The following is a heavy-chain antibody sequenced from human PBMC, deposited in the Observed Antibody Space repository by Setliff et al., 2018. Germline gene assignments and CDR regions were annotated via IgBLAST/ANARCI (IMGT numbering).Heavy chain of an antibody. CDR1: GGSIRSYY. J-gene: IGHJ2*01. CDR3: ARASTTRWYVVGHFDL. Sequence: PSETLSLTCTVSGGSIRSYYWNWIRQSPGKGLESIGYIYYTGSSNYSPSLKSRVTISLDTSKNQFSLKLTSVTAADTAIYYCARASTTRWYVVGHFDLWGRGTLVTVSS. V-gene: IGHV4-59*08. CDR2: IYYTGSS. D-gene: IGHD2-2*01.